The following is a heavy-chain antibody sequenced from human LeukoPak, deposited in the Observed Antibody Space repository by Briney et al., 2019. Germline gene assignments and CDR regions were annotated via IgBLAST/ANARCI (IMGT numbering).Heavy chain of an antibody. CDR2: ISWNSGSI. CDR3: AKDVGSSWRHSFIGD. CDR1: GFTFDGYA. V-gene: IGHV3-9*03. J-gene: IGHJ4*02. D-gene: IGHD6-13*01. Sequence: PGGSLRLSCAASGFTFDGYAMHWVRQAPGKGLEWVSGISWNSGSIGYADSVKGRFTISRDNAKNSLYLQMNSLRAEDMALYYCAKDVGSSWRHSFIGDWGQGTLVTVSS.